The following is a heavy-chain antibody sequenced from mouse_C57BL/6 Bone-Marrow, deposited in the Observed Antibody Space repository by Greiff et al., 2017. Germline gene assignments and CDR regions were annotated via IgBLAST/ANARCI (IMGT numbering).Heavy chain of an antibody. J-gene: IGHJ3*01. D-gene: IGHD2-4*01. CDR3: ARIYYDYDSWFSY. V-gene: IGHV3-5*01. CDR2: IYYSGTI. CDR1: GISITPGNYR. Sequence: EVKLVESGPGLVKPSQTVFLTCTVTGISITPGNYRWSWLRQFPGNKLMWIGYIYYSGTITYNPSLTSRTPIPIDTPKTQFFLEMNSLTAEDTATYYCARIYYDYDSWFSYGGQGTLVTVSA.